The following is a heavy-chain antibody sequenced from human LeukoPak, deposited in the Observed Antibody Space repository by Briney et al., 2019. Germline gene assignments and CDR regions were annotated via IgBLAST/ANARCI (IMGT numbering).Heavy chain of an antibody. J-gene: IGHJ4*02. CDR1: GGSFSGYN. Sequence: SETVSLTCAVYGGSFSGYNWSWIRQAPGKGLEWIGEINHSGSTNYNPSLKSRVTISVDTSKNQFSLKLSSVTAADTAVYYCARRQGYYGSGSYYDYWGQGTLVTVSS. D-gene: IGHD3-10*01. V-gene: IGHV4-34*01. CDR3: ARRQGYYGSGSYYDY. CDR2: INHSGST.